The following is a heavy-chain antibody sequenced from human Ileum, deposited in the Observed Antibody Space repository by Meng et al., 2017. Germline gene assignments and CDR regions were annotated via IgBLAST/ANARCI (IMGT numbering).Heavy chain of an antibody. CDR2: IKHSGST. D-gene: IGHD3-10*01. CDR1: CGSVSGYY. CDR3: ARGRGLIWFGEWFDL. Sequence: VQLQQLVAGRLKPAETLSPTCAVYCGSVSGYYWSWIPQPPGKGLEWIGEIKHSGSTNYNPSHKSRVTISVDTSKNQFSLKLSSVTAADTAVYYCARGRGLIWFGEWFDLWGQGTLVTVSS. V-gene: IGHV4-34*01. J-gene: IGHJ5*02.